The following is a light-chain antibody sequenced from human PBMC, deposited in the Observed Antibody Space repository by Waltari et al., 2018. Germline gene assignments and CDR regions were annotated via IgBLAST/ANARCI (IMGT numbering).Light chain of an antibody. CDR3: QQYSSSSMFS. J-gene: IGKJ2*03. CDR1: QSISTL. Sequence: DIQMTQSPSTLSASVGDRVPITCRASQSISTLLDWFQQKPGNPPKLLIYKTFNLERGVPSRFSGSGSGTEFTLTITSLQPDDFATYYCQQYSSSSMFSFGQGTKLEIK. V-gene: IGKV1-5*03. CDR2: KTF.